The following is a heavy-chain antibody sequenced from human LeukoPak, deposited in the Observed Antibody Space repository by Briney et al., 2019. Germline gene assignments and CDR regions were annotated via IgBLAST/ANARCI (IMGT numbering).Heavy chain of an antibody. CDR1: GGSISSSSYY. CDR3: ARRYCSSTSCDPDWFDP. CDR2: IYYSGST. J-gene: IGHJ5*02. D-gene: IGHD2-2*01. V-gene: IGHV4-39*01. Sequence: SETLSLTCTVSGGSISSSSYYWGWIRQPPGKGLEWIGSIYYSGSTYYNPSLKSRVTISVGTSKNQFSLKLSSVTAADTAVYYCARRYCSSTSCDPDWFDPWGQGTLVTVSS.